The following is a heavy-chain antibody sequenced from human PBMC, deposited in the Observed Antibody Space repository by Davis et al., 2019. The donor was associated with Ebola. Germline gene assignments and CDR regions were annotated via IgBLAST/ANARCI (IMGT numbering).Heavy chain of an antibody. J-gene: IGHJ2*01. V-gene: IGHV3-7*03. CDR1: GFTYRTYW. Sequence: GESLKISCEASGFTYRTYWMSWVRQTAGKGLEWVAKIKQDGSEKNYVDSVKGRLTISRDNAKNSLYMQLTSLRVEDTAVYYCARYRYRWSAWFFDLWGRGTLVTVSS. D-gene: IGHD4-23*01. CDR3: ARYRYRWSAWFFDL. CDR2: IKQDGSEK.